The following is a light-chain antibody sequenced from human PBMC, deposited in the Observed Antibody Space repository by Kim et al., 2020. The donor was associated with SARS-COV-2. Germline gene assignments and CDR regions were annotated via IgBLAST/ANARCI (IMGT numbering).Light chain of an antibody. V-gene: IGLV2-8*01. J-gene: IGLJ2*01. Sequence: QSALTQPPSASGSLGQSITISCTGTSSDIGRYNYVSWYQQHPGKAPKLMIYVVNKRPSGVPDRFSGSKSGNTASLTVSGLQAEDEADYYCSSYVGIPNIVIFGGGTQLTVL. CDR2: VVN. CDR1: SSDIGRYNY. CDR3: SSYVGIPNIVI.